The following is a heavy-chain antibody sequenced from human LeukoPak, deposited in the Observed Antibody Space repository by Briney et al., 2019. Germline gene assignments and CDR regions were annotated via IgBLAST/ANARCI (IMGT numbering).Heavy chain of an antibody. CDR3: ARTTPNSYFDY. J-gene: IGHJ4*02. CDR1: GGSISSYY. CDR2: IYYSGST. D-gene: IGHD1-1*01. Sequence: SETLSLTCTVSGGSISSYYWSWIRQPPGKGLEWIGYIYYSGSTNYNPSLKSRVTISVDTSKNQFSLELNSVTAADTAVYHCARTTPNSYFDYWGLGTLVTVSS. V-gene: IGHV4-59*12.